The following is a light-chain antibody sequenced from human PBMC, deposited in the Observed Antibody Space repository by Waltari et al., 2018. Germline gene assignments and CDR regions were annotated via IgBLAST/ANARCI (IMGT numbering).Light chain of an antibody. CDR2: KDS. CDR3: QSADTSETYF. Sequence: SYELTQPPSVSVSPGQTARLSCSGYTLSKHYSYWYQQKPGQAPVLVMYKDSERPSGIPERFSGSSSGTTVTLTISGVQAEDEADYYCQSADTSETYFFGTGTKVTVL. CDR1: TLSKHY. V-gene: IGLV3-25*03. J-gene: IGLJ1*01.